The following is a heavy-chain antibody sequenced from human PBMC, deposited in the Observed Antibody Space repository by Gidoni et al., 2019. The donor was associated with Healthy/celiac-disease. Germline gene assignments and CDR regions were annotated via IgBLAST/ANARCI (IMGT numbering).Heavy chain of an antibody. D-gene: IGHD3-10*01. J-gene: IGHJ5*02. CDR1: GFTFSGSA. V-gene: IGHV3-73*02. CDR2: IRSKANSYAT. Sequence: EVQLVESGGGLVQPGGSLKLSCAASGFTFSGSAMHWVRQASGKGLEWVGRIRSKANSYATAYAASVKGRFTISRDDSKNTAYLQMNSLKTEDTAVYYCTRLDTMVRGAKAWGQGTLVTVSS. CDR3: TRLDTMVRGAKA.